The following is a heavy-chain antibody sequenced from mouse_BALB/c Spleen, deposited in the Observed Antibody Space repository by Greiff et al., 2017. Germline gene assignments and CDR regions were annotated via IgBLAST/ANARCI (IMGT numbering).Heavy chain of an antibody. J-gene: IGHJ1*01. CDR2: INPSTGYT. Sequence: VQLQQSGAELAKPGASVKMSCKASGYTFTSYWMHWVKQRPGQGLEWIGYINPSTGYTEYNQKFKDKATLTADKSSSTAYMQLSSLTSEDSAVYYCARSGYGSSIYWYFDVWGAGTTVTVSS. D-gene: IGHD1-1*01. CDR1: GYTFTSYW. V-gene: IGHV1-7*01. CDR3: ARSGYGSSIYWYFDV.